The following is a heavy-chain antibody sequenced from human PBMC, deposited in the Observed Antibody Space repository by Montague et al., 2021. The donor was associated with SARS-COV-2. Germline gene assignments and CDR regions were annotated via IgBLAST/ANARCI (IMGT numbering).Heavy chain of an antibody. CDR2: INHSGST. Sequence: SETLSLTCAVYGGSFSGYYWSWIRQPPGMGLEWIGEINHSGSTKYNPSRKSRVSMSVDKSRNQFSLRLTSVTAAGTAIYYCARRGSGRSGLAYWGQGTLVTVSS. J-gene: IGHJ4*02. CDR1: GGSFSGYY. D-gene: IGHD3-16*01. V-gene: IGHV4-34*01. CDR3: ARRGSGRSGLAY.